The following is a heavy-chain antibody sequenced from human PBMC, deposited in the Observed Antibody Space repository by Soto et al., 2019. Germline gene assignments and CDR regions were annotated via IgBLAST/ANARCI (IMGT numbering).Heavy chain of an antibody. CDR1: GFTFSSYS. CDR3: ARIDMTTSYYYYYGMDV. D-gene: IGHD4-4*01. CDR2: ISSSSSTI. Sequence: GGSLRLSCAASGFTFSSYSMNWVRQAPGKGLEWVSYISSSSSTIYYADSVKGRFTISRDNAKNSLYLQMNSLRDEDTAVYYCARIDMTTSYYYYYGMDVWGQGTTVTVSS. J-gene: IGHJ6*02. V-gene: IGHV3-48*02.